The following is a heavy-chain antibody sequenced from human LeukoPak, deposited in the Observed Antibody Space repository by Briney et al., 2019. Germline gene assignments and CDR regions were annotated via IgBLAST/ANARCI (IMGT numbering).Heavy chain of an antibody. Sequence: ASVKVSCKASGYTFTSYYMHWVRQAPGQGLEWMGIINPSGGNTDYAQKFQGRVTMTRDTSTSTVYMGLSSLRSEDTAVYYCAREWGRIGSGKGTGFDPWGQGTLVTVSS. J-gene: IGHJ5*02. CDR1: GYTFTSYY. CDR3: AREWGRIGSGKGTGFDP. D-gene: IGHD3-10*01. CDR2: INPSGGNT. V-gene: IGHV1-46*01.